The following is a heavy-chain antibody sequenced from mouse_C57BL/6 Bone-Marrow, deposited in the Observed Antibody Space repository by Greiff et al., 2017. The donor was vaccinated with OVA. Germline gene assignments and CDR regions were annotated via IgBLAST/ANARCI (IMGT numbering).Heavy chain of an antibody. V-gene: IGHV1-5*01. CDR2: IYPGNSDT. Sequence: EVQLQQSGTVLARPGASVKMSCKPSGYTFTSYWMHWVKQRPGQGLEWIGAIYPGNSDTSYNQKFKGKAKLTAVTSASTAYMELSSLTNEDSAVYYCTKHYYGSSYVWFAYWGQGTLVTVSA. J-gene: IGHJ3*01. D-gene: IGHD1-1*01. CDR1: GYTFTSYW. CDR3: TKHYYGSSYVWFAY.